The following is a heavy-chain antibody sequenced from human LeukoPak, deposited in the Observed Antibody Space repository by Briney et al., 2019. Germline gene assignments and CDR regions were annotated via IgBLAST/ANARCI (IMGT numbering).Heavy chain of an antibody. J-gene: IGHJ4*02. D-gene: IGHD3-3*01. CDR1: GFTFSSYA. CDR2: ISYDGSNK. V-gene: IGHV3-30-3*01. Sequence: GGSLRLSCAASGFTFSSYAMHWVRQAPGKGLEWVAVISYDGSNKYYADSVKGRFTISRDNSKNTLYLQMNSLRAEDTAVYYCAELRFLEWPSWGQGTLVTVSS. CDR3: AELRFLEWPS.